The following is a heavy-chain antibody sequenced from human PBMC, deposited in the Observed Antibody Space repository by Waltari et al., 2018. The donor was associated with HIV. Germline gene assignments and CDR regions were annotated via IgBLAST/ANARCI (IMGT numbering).Heavy chain of an antibody. D-gene: IGHD4-17*01. CDR1: GFTFSKHG. V-gene: IGHV3-33*01. CDR2: IWYDGSKR. J-gene: IGHJ4*02. Sequence: QVHLVESGGGVVQPGRSLRLSCAASGFTFSKHGIHWVRQAPGKGLEWVAVIWYDGSKRYYRDSVKGRFTISRDNSKNTLYLQMNSLRVEDTAVYYCVRDDYGTYWGQGTPVTVSS. CDR3: VRDDYGTY.